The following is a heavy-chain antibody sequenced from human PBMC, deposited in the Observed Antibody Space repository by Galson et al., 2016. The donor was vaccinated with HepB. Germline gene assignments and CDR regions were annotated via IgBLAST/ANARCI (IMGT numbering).Heavy chain of an antibody. V-gene: IGHV2-70*01. Sequence: PALVKPTQTLTLTCTFSGFSLSTSGMCVSWIRQPPGKALEWLAFIYWEDDKYYNISLRTRLTISKDTSKNQVVLTMTDMAPGDTARYYCARINRHGYNNYYFDYWGQGTLVSVAS. CDR3: ARINRHGYNNYYFDY. CDR1: GFSLSTSGMC. J-gene: IGHJ4*02. CDR2: IYWEDDK. D-gene: IGHD5-24*01.